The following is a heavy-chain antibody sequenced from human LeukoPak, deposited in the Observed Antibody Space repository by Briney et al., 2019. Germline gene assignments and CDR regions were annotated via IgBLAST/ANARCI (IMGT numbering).Heavy chain of an antibody. D-gene: IGHD3-22*01. V-gene: IGHV1-2*02. Sequence: ASVKVSCKASGYTFTGYYMHWVRQAPGQGLEWMGWINPNSGGTNYAQKFQGRVTMTRDTSISTAYRELSRLRSDDTAVYYCARDAAPYYYDSSGYDYWGQGTLVTVSS. CDR3: ARDAAPYYYDSSGYDY. J-gene: IGHJ4*02. CDR1: GYTFTGYY. CDR2: INPNSGGT.